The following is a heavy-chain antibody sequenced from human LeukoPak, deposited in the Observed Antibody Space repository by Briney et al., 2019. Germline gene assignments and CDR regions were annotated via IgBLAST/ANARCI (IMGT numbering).Heavy chain of an antibody. CDR1: GYTPTELS. J-gene: IGHJ4*02. V-gene: IGHV1-24*01. D-gene: IGHD4-17*01. Sequence: ASVKVSCKVSGYTPTELSMHWVRQAPGKGLEWVGGFDPEDGETIYAQKFQGRVTMTEDTSTDTAYVELSSLRSEDTAVYYCATGENTVTSSPDYWGQGTLVTVSS. CDR2: FDPEDGET. CDR3: ATGENTVTSSPDY.